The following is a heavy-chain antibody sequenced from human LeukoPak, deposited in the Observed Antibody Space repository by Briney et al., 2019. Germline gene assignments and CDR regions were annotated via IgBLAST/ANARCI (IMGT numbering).Heavy chain of an antibody. CDR1: GYTFTGYY. J-gene: IGHJ3*02. D-gene: IGHD3-22*01. CDR3: ARGRAYYYDSSGQPYDAFDI. V-gene: IGHV1-2*06. Sequence: ASVKVSCKASGYTFTGYYMHWVRQAPGQGLEWMGRINPNSGGTNYAQKFQGRVTMTRDTSISTAYMELSRLRSDDTAVYYCARGRAYYYDSSGQPYDAFDIWGQGTMVTVSS. CDR2: INPNSGGT.